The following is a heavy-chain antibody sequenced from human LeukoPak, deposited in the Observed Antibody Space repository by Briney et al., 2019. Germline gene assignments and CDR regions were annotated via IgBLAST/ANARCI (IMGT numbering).Heavy chain of an antibody. V-gene: IGHV1-46*01. D-gene: IGHD3-10*01. CDR2: INPSGGRT. Sequence: ASVKVSCKASGYTFTNYYIHWVRQAPGQGLEWMGMINPSGGRTTYAKKFQGRVTMTRDTSISTAYMELSRLRSDDTAVYYCARWGLWFGEFRDAFDIWGQGTMVTVSS. J-gene: IGHJ3*02. CDR3: ARWGLWFGEFRDAFDI. CDR1: GYTFTNYY.